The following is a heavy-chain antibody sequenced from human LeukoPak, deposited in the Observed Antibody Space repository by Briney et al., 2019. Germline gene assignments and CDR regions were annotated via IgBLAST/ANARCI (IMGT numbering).Heavy chain of an antibody. Sequence: PGGSLRLSCAASGFTFSSYAMSWVRQAPGKGLEYVSGISGNGGNTYYANSVKGRFTISRDNSKHTLYLQMGSLRAEDMAVYYCARSKRWLEHYWYFDLWGRGTLVTVSS. J-gene: IGHJ2*01. D-gene: IGHD5-24*01. CDR2: ISGNGGNT. CDR1: GFTFSSYA. V-gene: IGHV3-64*01. CDR3: ARSKRWLEHYWYFDL.